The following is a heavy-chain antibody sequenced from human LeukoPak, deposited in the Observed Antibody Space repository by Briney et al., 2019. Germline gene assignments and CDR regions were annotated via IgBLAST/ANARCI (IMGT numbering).Heavy chain of an antibody. V-gene: IGHV4-39*01. Sequence: SETLSLTCSVSGGSISSSSYYWGWIRQPPGKGLEWIGSIYYSGSTYYNPSLKSRVTISVDTSKNQFSLKLSSVTAADTAVYYCARHVSSVTMVREVISYYYYMDVWGKGTTVTISS. CDR1: GGSISSSSYY. D-gene: IGHD3-10*01. CDR2: IYYSGST. CDR3: ARHVSSVTMVREVISYYYYMDV. J-gene: IGHJ6*03.